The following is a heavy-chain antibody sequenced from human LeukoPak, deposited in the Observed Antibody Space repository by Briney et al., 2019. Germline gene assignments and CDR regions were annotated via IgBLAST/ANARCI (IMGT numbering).Heavy chain of an antibody. CDR2: INPNSGGT. V-gene: IGHV1-2*04. CDR3: ASGGDYYYDSSGYYWFDP. Sequence: ASVKVSCKASGYTFTGYYMHWVRQAPGQGLEWMGWINPNSGGTNYAQKFQGWVTMTRDTSISTAYMELSRLRSDDTAVYYCASGGDYYYDSSGYYWFDPWGQGTLVTVSS. D-gene: IGHD3-22*01. CDR1: GYTFTGYY. J-gene: IGHJ5*02.